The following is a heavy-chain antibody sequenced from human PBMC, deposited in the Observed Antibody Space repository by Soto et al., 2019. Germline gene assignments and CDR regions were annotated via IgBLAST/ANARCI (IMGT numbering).Heavy chain of an antibody. V-gene: IGHV4-39*01. D-gene: IGHD6-13*01. CDR2: IYYSGST. Sequence: PSETLSLTCTVSGGSINSSSYYWGWIRQPPGKGLEWIGSIYYSGSTYYNPSLKSRVTISVDTSKNQFSLKLSSVTAADTAVYYCARGSSSWPPACGYWGQGTLVTVSS. J-gene: IGHJ4*02. CDR1: GGSINSSSYY. CDR3: ARGSSSWPPACGY.